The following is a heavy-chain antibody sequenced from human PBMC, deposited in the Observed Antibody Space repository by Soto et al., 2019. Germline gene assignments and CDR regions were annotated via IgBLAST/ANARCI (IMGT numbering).Heavy chain of an antibody. CDR1: GGSFSGYY. Sequence: SETLSLTCAVYGGSFSGYYWSWLRQPPRKGLEWIGEINHSGSTNSNPSLNSRVTISVYTSKNQFSLKLNSVTAADTAVYYCARSPPSGWYPRGWYFDLWGRGTLVTVSS. J-gene: IGHJ2*01. CDR3: ARSPPSGWYPRGWYFDL. V-gene: IGHV4-34*01. CDR2: INHSGST. D-gene: IGHD6-19*01.